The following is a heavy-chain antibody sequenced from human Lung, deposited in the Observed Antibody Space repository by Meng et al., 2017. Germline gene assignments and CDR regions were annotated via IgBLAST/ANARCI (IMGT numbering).Heavy chain of an antibody. CDR3: ARNNYGDYYFDY. Sequence: QVQVVGSGGGVVPTGRSLRLSCAASGFTFSSYGMHWVRQAPGKGLEWVAVIWYDGSNKYYADSVKGRFTISRDNSENTLYLQMNSLRAEDTAVYYCARNNYGDYYFDYWGQGTLVTVSS. CDR1: GFTFSSYG. D-gene: IGHD4-17*01. J-gene: IGHJ4*02. V-gene: IGHV3-33*01. CDR2: IWYDGSNK.